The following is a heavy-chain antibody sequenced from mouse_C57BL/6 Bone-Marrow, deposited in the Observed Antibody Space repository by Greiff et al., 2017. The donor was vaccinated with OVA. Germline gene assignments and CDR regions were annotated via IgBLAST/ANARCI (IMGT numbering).Heavy chain of an antibody. J-gene: IGHJ4*01. CDR2: IYPGDGDT. Sequence: QVQLKQSGPELVKPGASVKISCKASGYAFSSSWMNWVKQRPGKGLEWIGRIYPGDGDTNYNGKFKGKATLTADKSSSTAYMQLSSLTSEDSAVYFCVQLRLLYYAMDYWGQGTSVTVSS. V-gene: IGHV1-82*01. CDR1: GYAFSSSW. D-gene: IGHD3-2*02. CDR3: VQLRLLYYAMDY.